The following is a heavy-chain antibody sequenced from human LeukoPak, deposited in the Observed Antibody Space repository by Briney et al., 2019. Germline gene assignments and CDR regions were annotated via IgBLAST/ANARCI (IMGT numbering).Heavy chain of an antibody. CDR2: IYHSGST. J-gene: IGHJ4*02. V-gene: IGHV4-59*08. Sequence: SETLSLTCTVSGGSISSYYWSWIRQPPGKGLEWIGHIYHSGSTNYNPSLESRVTMSVDTSKNQFSLRLSSVTAADTAVYYCARHYDSGSYPLDYWGQGALVTVSS. CDR3: ARHYDSGSYPLDY. D-gene: IGHD3-10*01. CDR1: GGSISSYY.